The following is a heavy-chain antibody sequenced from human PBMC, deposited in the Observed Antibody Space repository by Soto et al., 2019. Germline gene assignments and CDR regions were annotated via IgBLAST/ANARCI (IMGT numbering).Heavy chain of an antibody. D-gene: IGHD6-13*01. V-gene: IGHV1-3*01. CDR2: INAGNGNT. CDR1: GYTFTSYA. Sequence: ASVKVSCKASGYTFTSYAMHWVRQAPGQRLEWMGWINAGNGNTKYSQKFQGRVTITRDTSASTAYMELSSLRSEDTAVYYCAGYYSSSWYYYYGMDVWGQGTTVTVSS. CDR3: AGYYSSSWYYYYGMDV. J-gene: IGHJ6*02.